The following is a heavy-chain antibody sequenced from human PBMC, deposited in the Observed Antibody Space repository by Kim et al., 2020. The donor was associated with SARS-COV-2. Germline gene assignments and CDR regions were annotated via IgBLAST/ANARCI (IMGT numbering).Heavy chain of an antibody. CDR2: IYYSGST. Sequence: SETLSLTCTVSGGSISSYYWSWIRQPPGKGLEWIGYIYYSGSTNYNPSLKSRVTISVDTSKNQFSLKLSSVTAADTAVYYCARTGEQLVLGIYYGMDVWGQGTTVTVSS. D-gene: IGHD6-13*01. CDR3: ARTGEQLVLGIYYGMDV. J-gene: IGHJ6*02. V-gene: IGHV4-59*01. CDR1: GGSISSYY.